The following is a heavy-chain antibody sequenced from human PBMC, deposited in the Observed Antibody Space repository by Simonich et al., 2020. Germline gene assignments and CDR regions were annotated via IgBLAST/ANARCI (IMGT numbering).Heavy chain of an antibody. Sequence: QVQLVQSGAEVKKPGASVKVSCKASGYTFTGYYMHWVRQAPGQGLEWMGWINPNSGGTNYAQKFQGRVTMTRDTSISTAYMELGRLRSDDTAVYYCARDPVVPAAIRNAFDIWGQGTMVTVSS. V-gene: IGHV1-2*02. CDR2: INPNSGGT. CDR1: GYTFTGYY. J-gene: IGHJ3*02. CDR3: ARDPVVPAAIRNAFDI. D-gene: IGHD2-2*01.